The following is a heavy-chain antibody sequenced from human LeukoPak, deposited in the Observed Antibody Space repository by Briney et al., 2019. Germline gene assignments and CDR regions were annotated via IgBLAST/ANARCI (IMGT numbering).Heavy chain of an antibody. V-gene: IGHV3-30*02. CDR3: AKDGAYSSGPPY. Sequence: GGSLRLSCAASGFTFSSYAMHWVRQAPGKGLEWVAFIRYDGSNKYYADSVKGRFTISRDNSKNTLYLQMNSLRAEDTAVYYCAKDGAYSSGPPYWGQGTLVTVSS. CDR2: IRYDGSNK. J-gene: IGHJ4*02. CDR1: GFTFSSYA. D-gene: IGHD6-19*01.